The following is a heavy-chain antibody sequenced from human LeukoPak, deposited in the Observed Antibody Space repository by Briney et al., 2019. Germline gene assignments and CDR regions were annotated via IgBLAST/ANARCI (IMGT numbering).Heavy chain of an antibody. Sequence: SEILSLTCAVSGGSFSGYYWSWIRQPPGTGLEWIGEINHSGSTNYNPSLKSRVTISVDTSKNQFSLKLSSVTAADTAVYYCARGHYDYVWGSYRYTRNDYYYYMDVWGKGTTVTVSS. V-gene: IGHV4-34*01. CDR1: GGSFSGYY. D-gene: IGHD3-16*02. J-gene: IGHJ6*03. CDR2: INHSGST. CDR3: ARGHYDYVWGSYRYTRNDYYYYMDV.